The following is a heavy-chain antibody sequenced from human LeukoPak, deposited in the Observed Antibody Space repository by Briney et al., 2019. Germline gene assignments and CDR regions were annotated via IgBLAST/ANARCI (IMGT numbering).Heavy chain of an antibody. V-gene: IGHV1-2*02. D-gene: IGHD2-15*01. CDR2: IDASNGDT. Sequence: ASVKVSCKASGYTFTAYYMHWVRQAPGQGLEWMGWIDASNGDTKYAQKFQGRVTISRDTSTGTSYMGLRSLISGDTAVYYCASEAFCAGGRCYLQRVASWGPGTLVTVSS. J-gene: IGHJ4*02. CDR1: GYTFTAYY. CDR3: ASEAFCAGGRCYLQRVAS.